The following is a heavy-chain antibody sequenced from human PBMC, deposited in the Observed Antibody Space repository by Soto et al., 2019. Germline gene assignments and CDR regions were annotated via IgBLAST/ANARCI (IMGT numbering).Heavy chain of an antibody. CDR3: GRLYGLEAFDI. D-gene: IGHD3-16*02. J-gene: IGHJ3*02. Sequence: SETLSLTCTVSDGSISSRCYPWSRIRQPPGKGLEWIGYIYYSGSTNYNPSLKSRVTISVDTSKNQFSLKLSSVTAADMVVDYCGRLYGLEAFDIWGQGTMDTGSS. CDR1: DGSISSRCYP. V-gene: IGHV4-61*01. CDR2: IYYSGST.